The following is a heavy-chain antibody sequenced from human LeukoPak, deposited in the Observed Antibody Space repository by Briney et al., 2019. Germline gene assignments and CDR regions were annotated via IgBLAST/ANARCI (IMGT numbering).Heavy chain of an antibody. CDR2: ISGGGENT. D-gene: IGHD2-2*01. J-gene: IGHJ4*02. Sequence: GGSLRLSCAASGFPFGGYGMSWVRQAPGKGLEWVSTISGGGENTHYADSVKGRHTTSRDNSKNTLYLQMNSLRVEDTAVYFCARDVPPNGVVEGAMFDCWGQGTPVTVPS. CDR3: ARDVPPNGVVEGAMFDC. CDR1: GFPFGGYG. V-gene: IGHV3-23*01.